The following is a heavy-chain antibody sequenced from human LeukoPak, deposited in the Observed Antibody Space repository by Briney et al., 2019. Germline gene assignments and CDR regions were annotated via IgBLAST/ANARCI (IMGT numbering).Heavy chain of an antibody. CDR3: AKAPVTTCRGAFCYPFDY. CDR1: GFTLSSYA. CDR2: ISDTGNT. Sequence: GGSLRLSCAASGFTLSSYAMSWVRQAPGKGLEWVSAISDTGNTYHADSVKGRFTISRDSSKNTLFLQMSRLRPEDAAVYYCAKAPVTTCRGAFCYPFDYWGLGTLVTVSS. J-gene: IGHJ4*02. D-gene: IGHD2-15*01. V-gene: IGHV3-23*01.